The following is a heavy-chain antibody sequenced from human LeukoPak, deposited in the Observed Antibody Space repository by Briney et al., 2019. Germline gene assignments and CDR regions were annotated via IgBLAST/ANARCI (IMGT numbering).Heavy chain of an antibody. Sequence: GGSLRLSCAASGFTFSDYYMSWVRQAPGKGLEWVSAISGSGGSTYYADSVKGRFTISRDNSKNTLYLQMNSLRAEDTAVYYCAGLPAYYYDTSGFYFDYWAREPWSPSPQ. CDR1: GFTFSDYY. CDR2: ISGSGGST. CDR3: AGLPAYYYDTSGFYFDY. J-gene: IGHJ4*02. V-gene: IGHV3-66*04. D-gene: IGHD3-22*01.